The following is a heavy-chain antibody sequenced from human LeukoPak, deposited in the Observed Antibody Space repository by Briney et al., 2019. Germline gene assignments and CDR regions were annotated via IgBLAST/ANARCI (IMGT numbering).Heavy chain of an antibody. J-gene: IGHJ3*02. CDR3: ARVRRYPNGDAFDI. CDR2: INHSGST. V-gene: IGHV4-34*01. D-gene: IGHD2-2*02. CDR1: GGSFSGYY. Sequence: PSETLSLTCAVYGGSFSGYYWSWIRQPPGKGLEWIGEINHSGSTNYNPSLKSRVTISVDTSKNQFSLKLSSVTAADTAVYYCARVRRYPNGDAFDIWGQGTMVTVSS.